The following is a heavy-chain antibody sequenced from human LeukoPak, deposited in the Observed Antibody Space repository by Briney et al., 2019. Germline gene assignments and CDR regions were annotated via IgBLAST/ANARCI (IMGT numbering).Heavy chain of an antibody. CDR1: GGSISSSSYY. V-gene: IGHV4-39*01. D-gene: IGHD6-19*01. Sequence: SSETLSLTCTVSGGSISSSSYYWGWIRQPPGKGLEWIGSIYYSGSTYYNPSLKSRVTISVDTSKNQFSLKLSSVTAADTAVYYCARYSSGWANDAFDIWGQGTMVTVSS. CDR2: IYYSGST. CDR3: ARYSSGWANDAFDI. J-gene: IGHJ3*02.